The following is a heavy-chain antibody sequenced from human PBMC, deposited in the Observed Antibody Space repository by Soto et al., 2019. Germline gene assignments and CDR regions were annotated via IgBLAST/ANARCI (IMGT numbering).Heavy chain of an antibody. CDR1: GYTFTSYD. CDR3: ARAGKQWLPYYYYYYMDV. V-gene: IGHV1-46*03. D-gene: IGHD6-19*01. Sequence: ASVKVSCKASGYTFTSYDMHWVRQAPGQGLEWMGIINPSGGSTSYAQKFQGRVTMTRDTSTSTVYMELSSLRSEDTAVYYCARAGKQWLPYYYYYYMDVWGKGTTVTVSS. CDR2: INPSGGST. J-gene: IGHJ6*03.